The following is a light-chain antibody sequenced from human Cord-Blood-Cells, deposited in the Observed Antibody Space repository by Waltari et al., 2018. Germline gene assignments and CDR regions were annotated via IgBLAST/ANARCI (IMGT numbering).Light chain of an antibody. J-gene: IGKJ1*01. CDR3: QQSYSTPWT. CDR1: QRISSY. Sequence: DIQMTQSPSSLSASVGDGVTITCRASQRISSYLNWYQQKPGKAPKLLIYAASSLQSGVPSRFSGSGSGTDFTLTISSLQPEDFATYYCQQSYSTPWTFGQGTKVEIK. CDR2: AAS. V-gene: IGKV1-39*01.